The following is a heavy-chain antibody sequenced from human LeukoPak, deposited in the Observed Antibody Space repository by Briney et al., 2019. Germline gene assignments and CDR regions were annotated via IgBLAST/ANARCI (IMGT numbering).Heavy chain of an antibody. J-gene: IGHJ4*02. V-gene: IGHV3-15*01. Sequence: GGSLRLSCAASGFTFSNAWMSWVRQAPGKGLEWVGRIKSKTDGGTTDYAAPVKGRFTISRDDSKNTLYLQMNSLKTEDTAVYYCTTSPTCSGGSCYCYWGQGTLVTVSS. CDR2: IKSKTDGGTT. D-gene: IGHD2-15*01. CDR1: GFTFSNAW. CDR3: TTSPTCSGGSCYCY.